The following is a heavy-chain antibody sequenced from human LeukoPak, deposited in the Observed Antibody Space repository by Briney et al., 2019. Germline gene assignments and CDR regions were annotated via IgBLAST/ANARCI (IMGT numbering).Heavy chain of an antibody. CDR1: GGSISSSNW. J-gene: IGHJ5*02. Sequence: SETLSLTCAVSGGSISSSNWWSWVRQPPGKGLEWIGRIYTSGSTNYNPSLKSRVTISVDTSKNQFSLKLSSVTAADTAVYYCAREGGHCSGGSCYSGWFDPWGQGTLVTVSS. D-gene: IGHD2-15*01. V-gene: IGHV4-4*02. CDR2: IYTSGST. CDR3: AREGGHCSGGSCYSGWFDP.